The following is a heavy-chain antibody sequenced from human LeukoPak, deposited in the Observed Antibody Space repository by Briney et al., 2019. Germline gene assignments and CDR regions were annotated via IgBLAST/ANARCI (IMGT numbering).Heavy chain of an antibody. CDR2: INPDGSST. V-gene: IGHV3-74*01. J-gene: IGHJ4*02. Sequence: PGGSPRLSCAASGFTFSNSWMHWVRQAPGKGLVWVSRINPDGSSTRYADSVKGRFTISRDNAKNTLYLQMNSLRAEDTAVYYCARDQGGPRDYWGQGSLVTVSS. D-gene: IGHD3-16*01. CDR1: GFTFSNSW. CDR3: ARDQGGPRDY.